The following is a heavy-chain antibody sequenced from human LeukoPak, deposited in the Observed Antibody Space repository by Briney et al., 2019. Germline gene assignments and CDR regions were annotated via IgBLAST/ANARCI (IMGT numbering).Heavy chain of an antibody. CDR2: IYYSGST. V-gene: IGHV4-39*01. D-gene: IGHD2-21*02. Sequence: SETLSLTCTVFGGSISSSSYYWGWIRQPPGKGLEWIGSIYYSGSTYYNPSLKSRVTISVDTSKNQFSLKLSSVTAADTAVYYCARLIEYCGGDCYRLAPRFDYWGQGALVTVSS. CDR3: ARLIEYCGGDCYRLAPRFDY. CDR1: GGSISSSSYY. J-gene: IGHJ4*02.